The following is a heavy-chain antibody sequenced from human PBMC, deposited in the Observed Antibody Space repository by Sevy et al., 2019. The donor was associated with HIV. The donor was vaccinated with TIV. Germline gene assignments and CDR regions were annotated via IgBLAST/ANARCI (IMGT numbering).Heavy chain of an antibody. V-gene: IGHV3-7*01. J-gene: IGHJ4*02. CDR2: IKQDESEK. CDR1: GFSFSTYW. CDR3: SKGNSGSFDY. D-gene: IGHD3-22*01. Sequence: GGSLRLSCAASGFSFSTYWMHWDRQAPGKGLEWVAIIKQDESEKYYVASVKGRFTISRDNAKNSVYLEMNSLRPEDTAIYYCSKGNSGSFDYWGQGTLVTVSS.